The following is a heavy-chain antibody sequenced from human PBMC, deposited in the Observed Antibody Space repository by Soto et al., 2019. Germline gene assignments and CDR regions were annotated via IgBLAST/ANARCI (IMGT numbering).Heavy chain of an antibody. CDR3: AGDGGSYYYYGMDF. V-gene: IGHV4-59*01. D-gene: IGHD1-26*01. Sequence: QVQLQESGPGLVKPSETLSLTCTVSGGSISSYYWSWIRQPPGKGLEWIGYIYYSGSTNYNPSLTGRVPISVATSKNQFSLKLSSVTAADTAVYYCAGDGGSYYYYGMDFWGQGTTVTVSS. J-gene: IGHJ6*02. CDR1: GGSISSYY. CDR2: IYYSGST.